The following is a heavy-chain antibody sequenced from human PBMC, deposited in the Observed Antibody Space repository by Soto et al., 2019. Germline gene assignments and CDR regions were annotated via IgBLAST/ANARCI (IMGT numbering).Heavy chain of an antibody. CDR2: ISAYNGNT. J-gene: IGHJ4*02. Sequence: GASVKVSCKASGYTFTSYGTSWVRQAPGQGLEWMGGISAYNGNTNYAQKRQGRVTMTTDTSTSTAYMELRSLRSDDTAVYYCARDLFGEWLSLWGQGTLVTVSS. CDR1: GYTFTSYG. V-gene: IGHV1-18*01. D-gene: IGHD3-3*01. CDR3: ARDLFGEWLSL.